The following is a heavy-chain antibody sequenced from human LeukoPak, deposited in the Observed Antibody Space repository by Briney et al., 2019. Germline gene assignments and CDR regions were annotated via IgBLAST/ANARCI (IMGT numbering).Heavy chain of an antibody. V-gene: IGHV3-53*01. Sequence: QSGGSLRLSCAASGFTVSNNYMSWVRQAPGKGLEWVSVIYSGGSTYYADSVKGRFTISRDNSKNTLYLQTNSLRAEDTAVYYCARGGVTLIVPILWGQGTLVTVSS. J-gene: IGHJ4*02. CDR3: ARGGVTLIVPIL. CDR1: GFTVSNNY. D-gene: IGHD3-22*01. CDR2: IYSGGST.